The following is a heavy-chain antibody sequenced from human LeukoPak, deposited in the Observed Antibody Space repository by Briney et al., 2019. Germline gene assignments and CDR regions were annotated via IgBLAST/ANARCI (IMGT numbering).Heavy chain of an antibody. D-gene: IGHD6-19*01. Sequence: GGSLRLSCAASGFTFSSFWMTWVRQAPGKGLEWVANIKEDGSQKYYVDSVRGRFTISRDNAKNSLFLQTNSLRVDDTAVYYCARDSGWFRFDYWGQGTLVTVSS. CDR1: GFTFSSFW. V-gene: IGHV3-7*03. CDR3: ARDSGWFRFDY. CDR2: IKEDGSQK. J-gene: IGHJ4*02.